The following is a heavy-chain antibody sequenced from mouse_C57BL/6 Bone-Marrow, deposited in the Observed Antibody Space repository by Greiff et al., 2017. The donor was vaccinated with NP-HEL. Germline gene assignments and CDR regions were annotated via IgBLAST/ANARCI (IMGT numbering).Heavy chain of an antibody. V-gene: IGHV1-54*01. Sequence: QVQLKQSGAELVRPGTSVKVSCKASGYAFTNYLIEWVKQRPGQGLEWIGVINPGSGGTNYNEKFKGKATLTADKSSSTAYMQLSSLTSEDSAVYFCARLRTGLNFDYWGQGTTLTVSS. CDR2: INPGSGGT. CDR3: ARLRTGLNFDY. CDR1: GYAFTNYL. D-gene: IGHD4-1*01. J-gene: IGHJ2*01.